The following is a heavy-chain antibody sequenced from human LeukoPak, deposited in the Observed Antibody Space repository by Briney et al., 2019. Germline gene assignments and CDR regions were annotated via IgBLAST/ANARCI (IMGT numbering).Heavy chain of an antibody. J-gene: IGHJ4*02. CDR1: GFTFSSHE. D-gene: IGHD6-19*01. Sequence: GGSLRLSCAASGFTFSSHEMNWVRQAPGKGLEWLSYISGSGDTMYYADSVRGRFIISRDNAKNSLYLQMNSLRTEDSALYSCARGAVAGTPPVDYWGPGTLVTVSS. CDR2: ISGSGDTM. CDR3: ARGAVAGTPPVDY. V-gene: IGHV3-48*03.